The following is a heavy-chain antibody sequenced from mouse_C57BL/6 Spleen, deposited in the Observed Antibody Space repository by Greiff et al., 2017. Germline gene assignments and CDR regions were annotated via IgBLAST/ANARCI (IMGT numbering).Heavy chain of an antibody. Sequence: QVQLQQPGTELVKPGASVKLSCKASGYTFTSYGMHWVKQRPGQGLEWIGNINPSTGGTNYNEKFKSKATLTVAKSSSTAYMQLSSLTSENSAVYYCASYYFGSSYAMDDWMQGTSAAV. CDR2: INPSTGGT. J-gene: IGHJ4*01. D-gene: IGHD1-1*01. V-gene: IGHV1-53*01. CDR1: GYTFTSYG. CDR3: ASYYFGSSYAMDD.